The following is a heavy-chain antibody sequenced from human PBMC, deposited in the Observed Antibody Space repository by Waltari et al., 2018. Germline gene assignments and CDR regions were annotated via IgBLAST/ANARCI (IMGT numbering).Heavy chain of an antibody. D-gene: IGHD3-16*01. CDR3: AFGGLTGDGEGVFDH. V-gene: IGHV4-34*01. CDR2: INHSGRT. Sequence: QVQLQQWGAGLLKPSETLSLTCAVYGGSFSGYYWSWIRQPPGKGLAWIGEINHSGRTNYNPSLKSRVTISVDTSKNQFSLKLSAVTAADTAVYYCAFGGLTGDGEGVFDHWGQGTLVTVSS. J-gene: IGHJ4*02. CDR1: GGSFSGYY.